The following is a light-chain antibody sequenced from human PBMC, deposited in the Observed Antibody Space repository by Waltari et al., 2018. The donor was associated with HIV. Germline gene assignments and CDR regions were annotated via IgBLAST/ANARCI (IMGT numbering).Light chain of an antibody. CDR2: RGD. V-gene: IGLV1-47*01. Sequence: TQSPSASGAPGQRVTLTCSAVTSNIASDSIYWYQQVPGTAPKLLIVRGDQRPSGVPDRFSGSKSGASSSLAISGLQSDDEADYYCAAWTDIMSGWLFGGGTKLTVL. CDR1: TSNIASDS. J-gene: IGLJ3*02. CDR3: AAWTDIMSGWL.